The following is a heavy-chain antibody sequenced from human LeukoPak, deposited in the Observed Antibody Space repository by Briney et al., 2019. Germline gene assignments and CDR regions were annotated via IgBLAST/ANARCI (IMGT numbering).Heavy chain of an antibody. CDR1: GGSISSSSYY. CDR3: ASQGFRYEDY. Sequence: PSETLSLTCTVSGGSISSSSYYWGWIRQPPGKGLEWIGSIYYSGSTYYNPSLKSRVTVSVDTSKNQFSLKLSSVTAADTAVYYCASQGFRYEDYWGQGTLVTVSS. V-gene: IGHV4-39*01. D-gene: IGHD1-1*01. CDR2: IYYSGST. J-gene: IGHJ4*02.